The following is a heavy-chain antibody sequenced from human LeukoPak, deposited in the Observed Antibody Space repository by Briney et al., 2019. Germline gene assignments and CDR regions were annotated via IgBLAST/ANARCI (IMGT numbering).Heavy chain of an antibody. CDR1: GFTFSGHY. CDR3: ARGLFRGAFDI. Sequence: GGSLRPSCVASGFTFSGHYMDWVRQAPGKGLEWVGRTRKKTNSYTTEYAASVKGRFTISRDDSKNSLYLQMNSLKAEDTAVYYCARGLFRGAFDIWGQGTMVTVSS. J-gene: IGHJ3*02. CDR2: TRKKTNSYTT. D-gene: IGHD3-10*01. V-gene: IGHV3-72*01.